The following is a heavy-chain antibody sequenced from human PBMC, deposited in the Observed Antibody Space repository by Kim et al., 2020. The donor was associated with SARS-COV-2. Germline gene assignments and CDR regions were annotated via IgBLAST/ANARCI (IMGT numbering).Heavy chain of an antibody. J-gene: IGHJ5*02. CDR2: IYYSGST. CDR1: GGSISSSSYY. V-gene: IGHV4-39*01. CDR3: ARHGSLVIAAAGTEDWFDP. Sequence: SETLSLTCTVSGGSISSSSYYWGWIRQPPGKGLEWIGSIYYSGSTYYNPSLKSRVTISVDTSKNQFSLKLSSVTAADTAVYYCARHGSLVIAAAGTEDWFDPWGQGTLVTVSS. D-gene: IGHD6-13*01.